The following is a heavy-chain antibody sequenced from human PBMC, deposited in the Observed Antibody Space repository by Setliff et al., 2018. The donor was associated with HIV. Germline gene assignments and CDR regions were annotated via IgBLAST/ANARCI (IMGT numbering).Heavy chain of an antibody. CDR3: ARDDVGYCSGGSCYHLFDTFDI. CDR2: IGAFNGNT. CDR1: GYTFTDFG. J-gene: IGHJ3*02. Sequence: WASVKVSCKASGYTFTDFGITWVRQAPGQGLEWMGWIGAFNGNTHYPQNLQGRVTMTTDTSTRTAYMELRSLRSDDTAVYFCARDDVGYCSGGSCYHLFDTFDIWGQGTVVTVSS. V-gene: IGHV1-18*01. D-gene: IGHD2-15*01.